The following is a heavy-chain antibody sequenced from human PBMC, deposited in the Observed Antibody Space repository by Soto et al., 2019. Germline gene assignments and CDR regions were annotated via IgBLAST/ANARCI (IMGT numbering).Heavy chain of an antibody. D-gene: IGHD6-6*01. CDR2: IYYSGST. V-gene: IGHV4-59*01. J-gene: IGHJ6*02. CDR1: GGSISSYY. Sequence: PSETLSLTCTVSGGSISSYYWSWIRQPPGKGLEWIGYIYYSGSTNYNPSLKSRVTISVDTSKNQFSLKLSSVTAADTAVYYCARAALAARPHYYGMDVWGQGTTVTVSS. CDR3: ARAALAARPHYYGMDV.